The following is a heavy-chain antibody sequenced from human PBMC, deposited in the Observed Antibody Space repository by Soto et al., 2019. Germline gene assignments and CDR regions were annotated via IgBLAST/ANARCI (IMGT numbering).Heavy chain of an antibody. Sequence: EVQLLESGGGLVQPGGSLRLACAASGFTFNSYAMSWVRQAPGKGLEWVSAISGPGSSTYYAGSVKGRFTISRDNSENTLHLQMNSLRVDDTAIYYCARVVKGLRGVISLFDYWGQGTLVTVSS. CDR3: ARVVKGLRGVISLFDY. J-gene: IGHJ4*02. CDR2: ISGPGSST. CDR1: GFTFNSYA. V-gene: IGHV3-23*01. D-gene: IGHD3-10*01.